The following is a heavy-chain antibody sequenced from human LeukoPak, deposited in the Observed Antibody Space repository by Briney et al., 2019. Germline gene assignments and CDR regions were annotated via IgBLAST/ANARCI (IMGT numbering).Heavy chain of an antibody. Sequence: PSETLSLTCAVYGGSFSGYYWSWIRQPPGKGLEWIGEINHSGSTNYNPSLKSRVTISVDTSKNQFSLKLSSVTAADTAVYYCARGYSYGSQDYWGQGTLVTVSS. CDR2: INHSGST. J-gene: IGHJ4*02. D-gene: IGHD5-18*01. CDR1: GGSFSGYY. V-gene: IGHV4-34*01. CDR3: ARGYSYGSQDY.